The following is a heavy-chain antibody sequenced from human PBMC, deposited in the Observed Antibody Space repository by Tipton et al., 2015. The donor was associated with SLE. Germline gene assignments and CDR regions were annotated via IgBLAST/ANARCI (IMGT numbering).Heavy chain of an antibody. CDR1: GGSISSSY. CDR3: ARREYSTSSEEY. D-gene: IGHD6-6*01. CDR2: IYNSGTT. V-gene: IGHV4-59*08. J-gene: IGHJ4*02. Sequence: TLSLTCTVSGGSISSSYWSWIRQPPGKGLEWIGIIYNSGTTNYNPSLRSRVTISLDTSKNQFSLKLNSVTAADTAVYYCARREYSTSSEEYWGQGTLVTVSS.